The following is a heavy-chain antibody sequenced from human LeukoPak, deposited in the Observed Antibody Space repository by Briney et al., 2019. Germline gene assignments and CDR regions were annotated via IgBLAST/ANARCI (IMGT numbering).Heavy chain of an antibody. J-gene: IGHJ6*03. CDR1: GDSVSSNSAA. Sequence: SQTLSLTCAISGDSVSSNSAAWNWIRQSPSRGLEWLGRTYYRSKWYNDYAVSVKSRITINPDTSKNQFSLQLNSVTPEDTAVYYCAREGVSSIAARRPYYYYYMDVWGKGTTVTVSS. CDR3: AREGVSSIAARRPYYYYYMDV. D-gene: IGHD6-6*01. CDR2: TYYRSKWYN. V-gene: IGHV6-1*01.